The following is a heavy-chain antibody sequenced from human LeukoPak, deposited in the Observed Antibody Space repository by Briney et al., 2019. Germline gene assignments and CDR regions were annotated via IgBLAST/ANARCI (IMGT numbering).Heavy chain of an antibody. CDR1: GGSFSGYY. CDR2: INHSGST. Sequence: SETLSLTCAVYGGSFSGYYWSWIRQPPGKGLGWIGEINHSGSTNYNPSLKSRVTISVDTSKNQFSLKLSSVTAADTAVYYCARGRWFGESISVHFDYWGQGTLVTVSS. D-gene: IGHD3-10*01. V-gene: IGHV4-34*01. CDR3: ARGRWFGESISVHFDY. J-gene: IGHJ4*02.